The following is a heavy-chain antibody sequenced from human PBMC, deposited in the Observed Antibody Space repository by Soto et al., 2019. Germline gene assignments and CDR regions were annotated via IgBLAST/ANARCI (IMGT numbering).Heavy chain of an antibody. Sequence: QVQLVQSGAEVKKPGASVKVSCRASGYTFTGYYIHWVRQAPGQGLECMGWINPNSGGTNYAQKFQGRVTMTRDTSISTAYMELSTLRSDDTAVYYCARDYAQGAYSSGWYEGWFAPWGQGALVTVSS. CDR3: ARDYAQGAYSSGWYEGWFAP. CDR2: INPNSGGT. CDR1: GYTFTGYY. V-gene: IGHV1-2*02. J-gene: IGHJ5*02. D-gene: IGHD6-13*01.